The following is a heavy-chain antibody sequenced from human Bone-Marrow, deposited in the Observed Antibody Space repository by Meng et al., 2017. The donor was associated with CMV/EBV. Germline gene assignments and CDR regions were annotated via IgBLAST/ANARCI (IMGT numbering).Heavy chain of an antibody. Sequence: SCKASVFTFSSYAMSWVRQAPGKGLEWVSVIYSGGSSTYYADSVKGRFTISRDNSKNTLYLQMNSLRAEDTAVYYFAKDFGNYVGYYYYGMAFWGQGTTVTGSS. CDR1: VFTFSSYA. CDR3: AKDFGNYVGYYYYGMAF. J-gene: IGHJ6*01. V-gene: IGHV3-23*03. D-gene: IGHD4-11*01. CDR2: IYSGGSST.